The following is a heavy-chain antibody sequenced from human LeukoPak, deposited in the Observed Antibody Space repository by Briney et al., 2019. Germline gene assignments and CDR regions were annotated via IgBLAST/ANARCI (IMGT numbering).Heavy chain of an antibody. CDR1: GGSISSYY. Sequence: PSETLSLTCTVSGGSISSYYWSWIRQPAGKGLEWIGRTYTSGSTNYNPSLKSRVTMSVDTSKNQFSLKLSSVTAADTAVYYCARDRYDSSGHWFDPWGQGTLVTVSS. D-gene: IGHD3-22*01. CDR3: ARDRYDSSGHWFDP. CDR2: TYTSGST. V-gene: IGHV4-4*07. J-gene: IGHJ5*02.